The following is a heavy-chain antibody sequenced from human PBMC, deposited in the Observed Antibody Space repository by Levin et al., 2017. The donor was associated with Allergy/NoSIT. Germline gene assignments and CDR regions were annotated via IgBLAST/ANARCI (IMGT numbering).Heavy chain of an antibody. V-gene: IGHV3-74*01. CDR2: INNDGSST. CDR3: ARGGTGTFDY. CDR1: GFTFSGYW. Sequence: SCAASGFTFSGYWMHWVRQAPGKGLVWVSRINNDGSSTTYADSVEGRFTISRDNAKNTLYLQMNSLGAEDTALYYCARGGTGTFDYWGQGTLVTVSS. D-gene: IGHD1-7*01. J-gene: IGHJ4*02.